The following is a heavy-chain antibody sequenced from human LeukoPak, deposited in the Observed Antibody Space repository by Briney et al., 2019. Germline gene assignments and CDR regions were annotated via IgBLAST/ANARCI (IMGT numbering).Heavy chain of an antibody. J-gene: IGHJ4*02. V-gene: IGHV1-69*08. Sequence: SVKVSCEASVDTFSSYTINCVRQAPGQGLEWRGGIIPGLGTANYAQKFQGRVTITGDNSTSKAYMALSSLRSEDTAVYYCARGGGEYSSSSPFDYWGQGTLVTVSS. CDR3: ARGGGEYSSSSPFDY. CDR2: IIPGLGTA. D-gene: IGHD6-6*01. CDR1: VDTFSSYT.